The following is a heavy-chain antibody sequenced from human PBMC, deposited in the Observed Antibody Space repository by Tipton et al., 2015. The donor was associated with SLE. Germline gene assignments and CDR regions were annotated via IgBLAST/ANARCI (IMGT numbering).Heavy chain of an antibody. CDR2: IHHTGST. CDR1: AYSISSAYF. Sequence: LSLTCGVSAYSISSAYFWGWIRQPPGKGLEWIGSIHHTGSTYYNASLKSRVTISVDTFKNQFSLRLSSVTAADTAVYYCARAGGHNYDSSGYHSEAFDIWGQGTMVTVSS. D-gene: IGHD3-22*01. CDR3: ARAGGHNYDSSGYHSEAFDI. J-gene: IGHJ3*02. V-gene: IGHV4-38-2*01.